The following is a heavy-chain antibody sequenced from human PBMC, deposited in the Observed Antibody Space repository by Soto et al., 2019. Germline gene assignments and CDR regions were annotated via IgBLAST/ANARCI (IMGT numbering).Heavy chain of an antibody. J-gene: IGHJ3*02. CDR1: GYTFNRYG. Sequence: QVQLVQSGAEVKKPGASVKVSCKTSGYTFNRYGITWVRQAPGQGLEWMGWISAYNGNTNYAQKVQGRVTMTTDTSTSTAYMELRSLRSDDTAVYYCARDSSPHLHNWNSNDAFDIWGQGTMVTVS. V-gene: IGHV1-18*01. CDR2: ISAYNGNT. D-gene: IGHD1-7*01. CDR3: ARDSSPHLHNWNSNDAFDI.